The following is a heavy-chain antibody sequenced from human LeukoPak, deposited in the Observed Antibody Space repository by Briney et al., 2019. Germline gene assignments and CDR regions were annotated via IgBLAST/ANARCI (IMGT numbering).Heavy chain of an antibody. CDR2: ISSSSSYI. CDR3: ASSITMILLRY. Sequence: PGGGPRLSWGASGFHFRSYSMKGGRQGAGEGREWVSSISSSSSYIYYADSVKGRFTISRDNAKNSLYLQMNSLRAEDTAVYYCASSITMILLRYWGQGTLVTVSS. CDR1: GFHFRSYS. V-gene: IGHV3-21*01. J-gene: IGHJ4*02. D-gene: IGHD3-22*01.